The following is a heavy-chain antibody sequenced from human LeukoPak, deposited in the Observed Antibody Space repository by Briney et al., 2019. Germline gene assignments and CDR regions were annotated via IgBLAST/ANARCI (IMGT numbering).Heavy chain of an antibody. CDR2: IIPIFGTA. J-gene: IGHJ5*02. V-gene: IGHV1-69*06. CDR3: AREVAAQVLWLDP. D-gene: IGHD2-15*01. Sequence: SVNVSCKASGGTFSSYAISWVRQAPGQGLEWMGGIIPIFGTANYAQKFRGRVTITADKSTSTAYMELSSLRSEDTAVYYCAREVAAQVLWLDPWGKGTLVSVSS. CDR1: GGTFSSYA.